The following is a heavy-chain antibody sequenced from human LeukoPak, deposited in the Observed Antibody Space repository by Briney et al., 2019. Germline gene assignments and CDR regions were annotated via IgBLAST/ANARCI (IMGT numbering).Heavy chain of an antibody. J-gene: IGHJ5*02. V-gene: IGHV1-2*02. Sequence: ASVKVSCKASGYTFTGYYMHWVRQAPGQGLEWMGWINPNSGGTNYAQKFQGRVTMTRDTSISTAYMELSRLRSEDTAVYYCARSGSGWYNWFDPWGQGTLVTVSS. CDR2: INPNSGGT. CDR1: GYTFTGYY. D-gene: IGHD6-19*01. CDR3: ARSGSGWYNWFDP.